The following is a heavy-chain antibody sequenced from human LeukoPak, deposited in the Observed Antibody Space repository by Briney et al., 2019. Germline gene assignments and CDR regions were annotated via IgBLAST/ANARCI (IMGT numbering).Heavy chain of an antibody. Sequence: SETLSLTCAVYGGSFSAYYWGWIRQSPGKGLEWIGEINHSGSTNYNPSLKSRVTISVDTSKNQFSLKLNSVTAADTAVYYCARARDGYNFFDYWGQGTLVTVSS. CDR1: GGSFSAYY. CDR3: ARARDGYNFFDY. D-gene: IGHD5-24*01. CDR2: INHSGST. V-gene: IGHV4-34*01. J-gene: IGHJ4*02.